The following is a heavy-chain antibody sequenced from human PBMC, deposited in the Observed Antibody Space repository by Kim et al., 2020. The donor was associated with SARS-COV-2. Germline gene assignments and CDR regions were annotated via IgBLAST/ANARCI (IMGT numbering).Heavy chain of an antibody. CDR2: ISYDGSNK. CDR1: GFTFSSYA. D-gene: IGHD3-10*01. CDR3: ASPRSGSYYNYFDY. Sequence: GGSLRLSCAASGFTFSSYAMNWVRQAPGKGLEWVAVISYDGSNKYYADSVKGRFTISRDNSKNTLYLQMNSLRAEDTAVYYCASPRSGSYYNYFDYWGQGTLVTVSS. V-gene: IGHV3-30-3*01. J-gene: IGHJ4*02.